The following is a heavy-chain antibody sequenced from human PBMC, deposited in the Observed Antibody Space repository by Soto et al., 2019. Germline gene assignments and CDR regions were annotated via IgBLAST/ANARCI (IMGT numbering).Heavy chain of an antibody. D-gene: IGHD1-7*01. CDR1: GFTFGTYG. J-gene: IGHJ4*02. CDR3: AKDLRNYYYFDY. V-gene: IGHV3-30*18. Sequence: SLRLSCAASGFTFGTYGMHWVRQAPGKGLEGVAVISYDGSHENYADSVKGRFTISRDNSKNTLYLQMNSLRAEDTAVYYCAKDLRNYYYFDYWGQGTLVTVSS. CDR2: ISYDGSHE.